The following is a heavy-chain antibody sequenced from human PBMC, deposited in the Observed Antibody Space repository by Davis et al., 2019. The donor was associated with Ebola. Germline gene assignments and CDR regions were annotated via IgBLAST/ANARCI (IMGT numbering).Heavy chain of an antibody. CDR3: ARDDGLKGTAGNYAMDV. V-gene: IGHV1-69*13. Sequence: SVKVSCKASGDTFSSYALSWVRQARGQGLEWMGGIIPIFDTAHYAPHLQGRVTMTSDESTSTVYMELRSLTSEDTAIYYCARDDGLKGTAGNYAMDVWGQGTTVTVS. CDR1: GDTFSSYA. J-gene: IGHJ6*02. D-gene: IGHD2-21*02. CDR2: IIPIFDTA.